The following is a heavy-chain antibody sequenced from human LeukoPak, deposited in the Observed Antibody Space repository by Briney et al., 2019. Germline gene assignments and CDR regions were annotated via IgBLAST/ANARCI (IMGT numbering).Heavy chain of an antibody. J-gene: IGHJ3*02. Sequence: GGSLRLSCAASGFTFSSYAMHWVRQAPGKGLEWVAVISHDGSNKYYADSVKGRFTISRDNSKNTLYLQMNSLRAEDTAVYYCARLAFHAFDIWGQGTMVTVSS. CDR2: ISHDGSNK. V-gene: IGHV3-30-3*01. CDR1: GFTFSSYA. CDR3: ARLAFHAFDI.